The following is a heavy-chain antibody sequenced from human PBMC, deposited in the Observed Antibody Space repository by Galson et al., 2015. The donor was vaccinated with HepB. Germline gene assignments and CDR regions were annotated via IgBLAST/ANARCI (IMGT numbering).Heavy chain of an antibody. CDR3: AIWSGYYKGYYYYYYMDV. CDR2: MNPNSGNT. D-gene: IGHD3-3*01. Sequence: SVKVSCKASGYTFTSYDINWVRQATGQGLEWMGWMNPNSGNTGYAQKFQGRVTMTRNTSISTAYMELSSPRSEDTAVYYCAIWSGYYKGYYYYYYMDVWGKGTTVTVSS. V-gene: IGHV1-8*01. J-gene: IGHJ6*03. CDR1: GYTFTSYD.